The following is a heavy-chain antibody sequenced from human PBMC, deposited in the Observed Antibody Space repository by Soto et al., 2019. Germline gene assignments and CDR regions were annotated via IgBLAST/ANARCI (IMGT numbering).Heavy chain of an antibody. J-gene: IGHJ5*02. V-gene: IGHV4-4*07. Sequence: QVQLQESGPGLVKPSETLSLSCTVSGDSFSNYYCNWVRKSAGKGLEWIGRIYPTGSTTYNPSLKSRFTMSVDTSKNQFSLRLTSMTAADTAVYYCATGRSEVVPGAMDTWGQGTLVTVSS. CDR2: IYPTGST. D-gene: IGHD2-2*01. CDR1: GDSFSNYY. CDR3: ATGRSEVVPGAMDT.